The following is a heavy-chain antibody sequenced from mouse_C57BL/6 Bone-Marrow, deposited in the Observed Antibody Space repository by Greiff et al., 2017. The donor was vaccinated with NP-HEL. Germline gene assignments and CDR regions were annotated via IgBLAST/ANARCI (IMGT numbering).Heavy chain of an antibody. Sequence: VQLQQPGAELVKPGASVKLSCKASGYTFTSYWMHWVKQRPGQGLEWIGMIHPHSGSTNYNEKFKSKATLTVDKSSSTAYMQLSSLTSEDSAVYYCAREDYYGSSYYFDYWGQGTTLTVSS. CDR1: GYTFTSYW. CDR2: IHPHSGST. D-gene: IGHD1-1*01. V-gene: IGHV1-64*01. J-gene: IGHJ2*01. CDR3: AREDYYGSSYYFDY.